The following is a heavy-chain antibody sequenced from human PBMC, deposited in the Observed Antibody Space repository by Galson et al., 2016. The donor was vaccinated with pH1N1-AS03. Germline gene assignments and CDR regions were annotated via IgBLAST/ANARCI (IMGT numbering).Heavy chain of an antibody. J-gene: IGHJ3*01. V-gene: IGHV3-74*01. CDR3: AKEVGSSGWFDACDL. CDR2: INGGATTT. Sequence: CAASGFSFSTYWMYWVRQAPGKGLVWLARINGGATTTNYADSVRGRFTISRDNAKNTLHLQMNSLRVEDTANYFCAKEVGSSGWFDACDLWGQGTVVTVSS. CDR1: GFSFSTYW. D-gene: IGHD6-19*01.